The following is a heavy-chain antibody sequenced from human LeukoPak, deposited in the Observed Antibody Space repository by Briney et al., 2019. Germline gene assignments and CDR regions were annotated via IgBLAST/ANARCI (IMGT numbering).Heavy chain of an antibody. V-gene: IGHV4-39*07. CDR2: IYYSGST. CDR3: ARGSIGGYTYGGAFDI. CDR1: GGSISNRGYY. D-gene: IGHD5-18*01. J-gene: IGHJ3*02. Sequence: SETLSLTCTVSGGSISNRGYYWAWIHQPPGKGLDWIGSIYYSGSTYYNSSLKSRVTISEDTSKNQFSVKLSSVTAADSAVYYFARGSIGGYTYGGAFDIWGQGTMVTVSS.